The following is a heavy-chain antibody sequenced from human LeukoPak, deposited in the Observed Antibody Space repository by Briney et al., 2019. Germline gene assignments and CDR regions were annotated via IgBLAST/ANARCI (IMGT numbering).Heavy chain of an antibody. CDR2: IYYSGST. CDR1: GGSISSYY. J-gene: IGHJ5*02. CDR3: AREDWNAAFDP. V-gene: IGHV4-59*01. D-gene: IGHD1-1*01. Sequence: PSETLSLTCTVSGGSISSYYWSWIRQPPGKGLEWIGYIYYSGSTNYNPSLKSRVTISVDTSKNQFSLKLSSVTAADTAVYYCAREDWNAAFDPWGQGTLVTVSS.